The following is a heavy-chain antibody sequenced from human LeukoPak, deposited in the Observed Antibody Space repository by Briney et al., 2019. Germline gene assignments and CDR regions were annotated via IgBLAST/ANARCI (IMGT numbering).Heavy chain of an antibody. CDR1: GGSISSSSYY. D-gene: IGHD5-18*01. J-gene: IGHJ3*02. CDR3: ARRQAAMVTFFAFDI. V-gene: IGHV4-39*01. Sequence: SETLSLTCTVSGGSISSSSYYWGWIRQPPGQGLEWIGSIYYSGSTYYNPSLKSRVTISVDTSKNQFSLKLSSVTAADTAVYYCARRQAAMVTFFAFDIWGQGTMVTVS. CDR2: IYYSGST.